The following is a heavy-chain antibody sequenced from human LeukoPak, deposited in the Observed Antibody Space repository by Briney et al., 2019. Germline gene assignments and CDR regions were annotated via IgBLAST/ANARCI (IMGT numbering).Heavy chain of an antibody. CDR2: IWYDGSNK. J-gene: IGHJ4*02. CDR3: ARGPNAYPKCFDY. CDR1: EFNFSSLG. Sequence: PGRSLTLSCAASEFNFSSLGMHWVRQAPGKGLEWVAVIWYDGSNKYYADSVKGRFTISRDNSKNTLYLQMNSLRAEDTAVYYCARGPNAYPKCFDYWGQGKLFTVSS. D-gene: IGHD3-16*01. V-gene: IGHV3-33*01.